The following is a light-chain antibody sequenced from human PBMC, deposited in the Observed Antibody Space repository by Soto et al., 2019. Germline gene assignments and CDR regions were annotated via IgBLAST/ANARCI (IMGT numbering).Light chain of an antibody. CDR2: WAT. V-gene: IGKV4-1*01. Sequence: DIVMTQSPDSLAVSLGERATINCKSSQTVLRSSNNKNHLAWYQQKPGRAPKMLISWATTRESGVPDRFSGSGSGTDFPLTISSLQAEDVAVYYCQHYYTVPVTFGQGTRLEIK. CDR1: QTVLRSSNNKNH. J-gene: IGKJ5*01. CDR3: QHYYTVPVT.